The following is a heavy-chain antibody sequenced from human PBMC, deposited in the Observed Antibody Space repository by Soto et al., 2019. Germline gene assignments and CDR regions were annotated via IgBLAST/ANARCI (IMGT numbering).Heavy chain of an antibody. CDR2: ISYDGSNK. CDR1: GFTFSSYA. CDR3: ARAPYYYDSSGYYYFDY. Sequence: GGSLRLSCAASGFTFSSYAMHWVRQAPGKGLEWVAVISYDGSNKYYADSVKGRFTISRDNSKNTLYLQMNSLRAEDTAVYYCARAPYYYDSSGYYYFDYWGQGTLVTVSS. V-gene: IGHV3-30-3*01. D-gene: IGHD3-22*01. J-gene: IGHJ4*02.